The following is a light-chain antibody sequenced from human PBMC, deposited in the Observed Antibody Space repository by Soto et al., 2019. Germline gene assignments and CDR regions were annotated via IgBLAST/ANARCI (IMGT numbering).Light chain of an antibody. CDR1: QTISNY. CDR3: QQSYRAPWT. J-gene: IGKJ1*01. Sequence: DIQMTQSPSSLSESVGDRVTISCRASQTISNYLNWYQQKSGQAPTLLIYSASSLQSGVPSRFSGSGSGTDFTLTISSLRPADFATYYCQQSYRAPWTFGQGTNVDIK. V-gene: IGKV1-39*01. CDR2: SAS.